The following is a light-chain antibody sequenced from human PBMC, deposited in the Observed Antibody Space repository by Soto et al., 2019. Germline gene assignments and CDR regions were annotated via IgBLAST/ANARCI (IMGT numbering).Light chain of an antibody. Sequence: QTVVTQEPSLTVSPGGTVTLTCGSTAGAVTSGHYPYWFQQKPGQAPRTLIYDATNKHSWTPARFSGSLLGGKAALTLSGAQPEDEAVYYCLVSHSGARLFGGGTKLTVL. CDR1: AGAVTSGHY. CDR3: LVSHSGARL. V-gene: IGLV7-46*01. J-gene: IGLJ2*01. CDR2: DAT.